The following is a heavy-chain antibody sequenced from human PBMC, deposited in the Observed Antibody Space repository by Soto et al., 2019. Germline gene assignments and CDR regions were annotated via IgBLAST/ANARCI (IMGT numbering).Heavy chain of an antibody. CDR1: GGSFSGYY. D-gene: IGHD2-21*02. Sequence: SETLSLTCAVYGGSFSGYYWSWIRQPPGKGLEWIGEINHSGSTNYNPSLKSRVTISVDTSKNQFSLKLSSVTAADTAVYYCAREEGDYYFDYWGQGTLVTVSS. V-gene: IGHV4-34*01. CDR3: AREEGDYYFDY. J-gene: IGHJ4*02. CDR2: INHSGST.